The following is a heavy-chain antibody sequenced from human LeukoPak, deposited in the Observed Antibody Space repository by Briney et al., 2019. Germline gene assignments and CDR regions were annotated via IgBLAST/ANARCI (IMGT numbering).Heavy chain of an antibody. Sequence: GGSLRPSCAASGFTFSSYAMSRVRQAPGKGLEWVSVISASDGTTHYADSAKGLFTIYKDNSKNMMYLKMNSMRAEDTAVYYCATRLYTSDLAGDYWGQGTLVTVSS. D-gene: IGHD6-25*01. CDR2: ISASDGTT. CDR3: ATRLYTSDLAGDY. J-gene: IGHJ4*02. CDR1: GFTFSSYA. V-gene: IGHV3-23*01.